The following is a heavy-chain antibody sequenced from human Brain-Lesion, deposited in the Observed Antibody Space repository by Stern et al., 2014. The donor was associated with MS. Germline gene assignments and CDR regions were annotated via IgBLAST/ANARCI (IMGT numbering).Heavy chain of an antibody. CDR1: GFSLRTDGVG. CDR2: ISWDNDK. J-gene: IGHJ4*02. Sequence: QVTLKESGPALVTPTQTLTLTCTFYGFSLRTDGVGVGWVRQPPGQALESLALISWDNDKRYSPSLRSRLTITKDTSRNQVVLTMTNMDPVDTATYYCAHRRPHYASWDNGDFDYWGQGALVTVSS. D-gene: IGHD3-3*01. V-gene: IGHV2-5*02. CDR3: AHRRPHYASWDNGDFDY.